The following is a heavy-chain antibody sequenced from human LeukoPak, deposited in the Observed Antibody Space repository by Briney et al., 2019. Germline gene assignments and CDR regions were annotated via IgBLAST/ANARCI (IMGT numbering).Heavy chain of an antibody. V-gene: IGHV4-39*01. CDR3: ARHQLGWFDP. J-gene: IGHJ5*02. D-gene: IGHD2-2*01. CDR2: IYYSGST. CDR1: GGSISSGGYY. Sequence: PSETLSLTCTVSGGSISSGGYYWSWIRQPPGKGLEWIGSIYYSGSTYYNPSLKSRVTISVDTSKNQFSLKLSSVTAADTAVYYCARHQLGWFDPWGQGTLVTVSS.